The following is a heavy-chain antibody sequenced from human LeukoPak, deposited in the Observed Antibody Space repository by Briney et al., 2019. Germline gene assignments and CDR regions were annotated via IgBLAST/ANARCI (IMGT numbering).Heavy chain of an antibody. Sequence: GGSLRLSCAASGFTFINFGVNWVRQAPWKGLEWVSYISSRSSTIYYADSVKGRCTISRDNAKNSLYLQMNSLRAEDTAVYYCARDEGNTGYYYWGQGTLVTVSS. CDR3: ARDEGNTGYYY. J-gene: IGHJ4*02. D-gene: IGHD3-9*01. CDR2: ISSRSSTI. V-gene: IGHV3-48*04. CDR1: GFTFINFG.